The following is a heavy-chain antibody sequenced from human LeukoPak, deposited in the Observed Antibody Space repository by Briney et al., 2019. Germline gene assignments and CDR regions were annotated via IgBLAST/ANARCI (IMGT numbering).Heavy chain of an antibody. CDR3: ARALRFLDRPPPLGDAYDI. CDR1: GVSVDPYF. CDR2: VDIGGGT. Sequence: PSETLSLTCAISGVSVDPYFWSWVRQPAGKGLEWVGRVDIGGGTSYNPSLKRRVSMSIDTSKDHFSLKMFSLTAADTAVYFCARALRFLDRPPPLGDAYDIWGQGTLDTVSS. J-gene: IGHJ3*02. V-gene: IGHV4-59*10. D-gene: IGHD3/OR15-3a*01.